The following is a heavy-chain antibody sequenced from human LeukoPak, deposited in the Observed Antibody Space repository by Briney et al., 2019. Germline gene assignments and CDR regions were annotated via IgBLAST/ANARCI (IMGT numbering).Heavy chain of an antibody. J-gene: IGHJ3*02. D-gene: IGHD5-18*01. CDR1: GGTFSSYA. V-gene: IGHV1-69*10. CDR3: ARDHGYARSPFAAFDI. CDR2: IIPILGIA. Sequence: GASVKVSCKASGGTFSSYAISWVRQAPGQGLEWMGGIIPILGIANYAQKFQGRVTITADKSTSTAYMELSSLRSEDTAVYYCARDHGYARSPFAAFDIWGQGTMVTVSS.